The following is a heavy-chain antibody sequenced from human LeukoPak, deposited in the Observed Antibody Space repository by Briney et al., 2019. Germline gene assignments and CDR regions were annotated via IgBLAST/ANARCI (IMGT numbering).Heavy chain of an antibody. CDR2: VRDGGGRT. CDR1: GFTFSNYV. Sequence: PGGSLRLSCAASGFTFSNYVMSWVRQAPGKGLEWVLSVRDGGGRTFYADSVKGRFTISSDNSKSTVYLQMNSLTAEDTAIYYCAKGGPRDYWGQGTLVTVS. J-gene: IGHJ4*02. V-gene: IGHV3-23*01. CDR3: AKGGPRDY.